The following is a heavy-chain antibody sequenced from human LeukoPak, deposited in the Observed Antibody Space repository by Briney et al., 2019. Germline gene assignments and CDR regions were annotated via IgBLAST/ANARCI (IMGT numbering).Heavy chain of an antibody. D-gene: IGHD3-3*01. CDR3: ARGITIFGVVIITSLYYFDY. Sequence: SETLSLTCTVSGGSISSYYWSWIRQPPGKGLEWIGYIYYSGSTNYNPSLKSRVTISVDTSKNQFSLKLSSVTAADTAVYYCARGITIFGVVIITSLYYFDYWGQGTLVTVSS. CDR2: IYYSGST. CDR1: GGSISSYY. J-gene: IGHJ4*02. V-gene: IGHV4-59*01.